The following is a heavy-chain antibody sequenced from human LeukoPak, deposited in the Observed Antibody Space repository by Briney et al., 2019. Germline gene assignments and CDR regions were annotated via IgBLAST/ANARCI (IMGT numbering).Heavy chain of an antibody. CDR1: GFNFSSYW. J-gene: IGHJ4*02. V-gene: IGHV3-74*01. CDR2: IDSDGSAT. D-gene: IGHD6-13*01. CDR3: ARGTAVAAGIDY. Sequence: GGSLRLSCGASGFNFSSYWMHWVRRAPGKGLVWVSHIDSDGSATTYGDSAKGRFTTSRDNAKNTLFLQMDSLTADDSAIYYCARGTAVAAGIDYWGQGALVTVSS.